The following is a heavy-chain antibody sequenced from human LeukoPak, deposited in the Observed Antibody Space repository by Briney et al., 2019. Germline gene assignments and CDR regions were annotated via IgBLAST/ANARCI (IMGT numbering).Heavy chain of an antibody. CDR3: ARDASGHDLPFDY. D-gene: IGHD6-25*01. Sequence: GGSLRLSCAASGFTFSSYSMNWVRQAPGKGLEWVSYISSSSSYTNYADSVKGRFTIPRDNGKNSLYLQMNSLRAEDTAFYYCARDASGHDLPFDYWGQGTLVTVSS. CDR2: ISSSSSYT. J-gene: IGHJ4*02. CDR1: GFTFSSYS. V-gene: IGHV3-21*05.